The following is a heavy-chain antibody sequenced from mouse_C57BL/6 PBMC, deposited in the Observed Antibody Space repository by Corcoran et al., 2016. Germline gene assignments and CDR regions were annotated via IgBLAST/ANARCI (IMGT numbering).Heavy chain of an antibody. Sequence: QIQLVQSGPELKKPGETVKISCKASEYTFTTYGMSWVKQAPGKGLKWMGWINTYSGVPTYADDFKGRFAFSLETSASNAYLQINNLKNEDTATSFCARGTTVVAEYFDVWGTGTTVTVSS. J-gene: IGHJ1*03. D-gene: IGHD1-1*01. CDR1: EYTFTTYG. CDR2: INTYSGVP. CDR3: ARGTTVVAEYFDV. V-gene: IGHV9-3*01.